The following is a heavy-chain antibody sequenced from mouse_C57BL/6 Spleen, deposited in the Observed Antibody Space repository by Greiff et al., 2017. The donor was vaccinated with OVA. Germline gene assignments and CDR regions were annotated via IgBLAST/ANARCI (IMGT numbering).Heavy chain of an antibody. D-gene: IGHD4-1*01. Sequence: VQGVESGAELVRPGASVTLSCKASGYTFTDYEMHWVKQTPVHGLEWIGAIDPETGGTAYNQKFKGKAILTADKSSSTAYMELRSLTSEDSAVYYCTTGTWLDYWGQGTTLTVSS. CDR1: GYTFTDYE. CDR2: IDPETGGT. J-gene: IGHJ2*01. V-gene: IGHV1-15*01. CDR3: TTGTWLDY.